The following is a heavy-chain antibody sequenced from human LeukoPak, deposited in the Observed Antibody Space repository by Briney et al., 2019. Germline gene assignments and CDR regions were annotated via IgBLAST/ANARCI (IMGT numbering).Heavy chain of an antibody. V-gene: IGHV1-69*17. CDR2: IIPIFGIA. CDR1: GGTFIIYA. J-gene: IGHJ4*02. CDR3: ASLGSAAVAGLGTDY. Sequence: SVKVSFKASGGTFIIYAISWVRQAPGQGLEWMGRIIPIFGIANYAQKFQGRVTITADKSTSTAYMELSSLRSEDTAVYYCASLGSAAVAGLGTDYWGQGTLVTVSS. D-gene: IGHD6-19*01.